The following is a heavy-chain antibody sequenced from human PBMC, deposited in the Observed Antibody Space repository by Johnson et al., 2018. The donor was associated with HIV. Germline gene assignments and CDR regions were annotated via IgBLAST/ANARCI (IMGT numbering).Heavy chain of an antibody. V-gene: IGHV3-30*03. J-gene: IGHJ3*02. D-gene: IGHD6-13*01. CDR2: ISYDGSNK. CDR3: ARSLAAAGLYDAFDI. Sequence: QMQLVESGGGVVQPGRSLRLSCAASGFTFSSYGMHWVRQAPGKGLEWVAVISYDGSNKYYVDSVKGRFTISRDNAKNSLYLQMNSLRAEDTAVYYCARSLAAAGLYDAFDIWGQGTMVTVSS. CDR1: GFTFSSYG.